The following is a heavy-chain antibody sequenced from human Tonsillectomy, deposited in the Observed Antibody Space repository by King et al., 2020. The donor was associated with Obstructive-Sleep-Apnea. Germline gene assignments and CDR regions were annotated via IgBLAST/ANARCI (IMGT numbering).Heavy chain of an antibody. CDR1: GFTFDDYA. V-gene: IGHV3-9*01. Sequence: VQLVESGGGLVQPGKSLRLSCAASGFTFDDYAMHWVRQAPGKGLEWVSGISCNSDDIEFATSVKGRFTISRDNANNSLYLQMNSLRPEDTALYYCAKEAFVTTSHFDFWGQGTLVTVSS. CDR3: AKEAFVTTSHFDF. J-gene: IGHJ4*02. CDR2: ISCNSDDI. D-gene: IGHD4-17*01.